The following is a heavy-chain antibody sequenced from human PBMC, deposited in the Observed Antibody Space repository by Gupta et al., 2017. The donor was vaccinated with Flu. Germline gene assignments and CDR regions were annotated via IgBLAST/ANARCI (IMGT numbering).Heavy chain of an antibody. Sequence: SYWMSWVRQAPGQGLEWVAHINPDGTEIHYGGSVKGRFTVSRDYAKNSLSLQMSSLRAEDTAVYYCSRDNYGHHWRYDYWGPRTVVTV. D-gene: IGHD1-1*01. J-gene: IGHJ4*02. CDR1: SYW. CDR3: SRDNYGHHWRYDY. V-gene: IGHV3-7*03. CDR2: INPDGTEI.